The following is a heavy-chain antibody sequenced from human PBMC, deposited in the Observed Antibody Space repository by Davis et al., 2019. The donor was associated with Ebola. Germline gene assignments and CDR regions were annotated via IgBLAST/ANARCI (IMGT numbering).Heavy chain of an antibody. CDR2: IKQDGSEK. V-gene: IGHV3-7*01. CDR3: ARDTIQYDFWSGYYTR. J-gene: IGHJ4*02. Sequence: GESLKISCAASGFTFSSYAMSWVRQAPGKGLEWVANIKQDGSEKYYVDSVKGRFTISRDNAKNSLYLQMNSLRAEDTAVYYCARDTIQYDFWSGYYTRWGQGTLVTVSS. D-gene: IGHD3-3*01. CDR1: GFTFSSYA.